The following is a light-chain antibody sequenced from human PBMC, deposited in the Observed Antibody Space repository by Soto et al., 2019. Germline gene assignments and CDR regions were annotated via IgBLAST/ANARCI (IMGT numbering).Light chain of an antibody. CDR3: QQRNSWPPTFT. J-gene: IGKJ5*01. Sequence: EIVLTQSPGTLSLSPGERATLSCRASQSVSVNSLAWYQQKGGQAPRLLIYDTSIRATGIPARFSGSGSGTDFTLTISSLEPEDFAVYYCQQRNSWPPTFTFGQGTRLEIK. CDR1: QSVSVNS. CDR2: DTS. V-gene: IGKV3-11*01.